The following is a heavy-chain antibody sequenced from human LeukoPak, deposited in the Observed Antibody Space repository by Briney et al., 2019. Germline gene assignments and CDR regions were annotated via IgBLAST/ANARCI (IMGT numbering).Heavy chain of an antibody. CDR3: ASSSVVVAATTSDY. CDR1: GGSISSGGYY. V-gene: IGHV4-31*03. Sequence: SETLSLTCTVSGGSISSGGYYWSWIRQHPGKGLEWIGYIYYSGSTYYNRSLKSRVTISVDTSKNQFSLKLSSVTAADTAVYYCASSSVVVAATTSDYWGQGTLVTVSS. J-gene: IGHJ4*02. CDR2: IYYSGST. D-gene: IGHD2-15*01.